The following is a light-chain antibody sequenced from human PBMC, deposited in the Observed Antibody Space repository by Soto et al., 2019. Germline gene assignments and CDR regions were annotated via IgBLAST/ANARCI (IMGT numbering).Light chain of an antibody. J-gene: IGKJ1*01. CDR3: QQYGSSPRT. CDR1: QSVSSSY. CDR2: GAS. Sequence: EIVLTQSPGTLSLSPGERATLSCRASQSVSSSYLAWYQQKPGQAPRLLIYGASSRATGIPDRFSGSGSGTDFTLTISRLEPEAFVVYYCQQYGSSPRTFGQGTKVDIK. V-gene: IGKV3-20*01.